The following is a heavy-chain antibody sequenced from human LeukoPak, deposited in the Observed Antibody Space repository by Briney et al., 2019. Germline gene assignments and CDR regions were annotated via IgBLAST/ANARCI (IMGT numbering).Heavy chain of an antibody. V-gene: IGHV3-23*01. CDR2: ISGSGGSI. J-gene: IGHJ4*02. Sequence: GGSLGLSCAASGFTFSSYGMSWVRQAPGKGLEWVSGISGSGGSIYYADSLKGRFTISKDNSKNTLYLQMNSLRAEDTAVYYCAKDHTVGATFGVYFDYWGQGTLVTVSS. CDR1: GFTFSSYG. D-gene: IGHD1-26*01. CDR3: AKDHTVGATFGVYFDY.